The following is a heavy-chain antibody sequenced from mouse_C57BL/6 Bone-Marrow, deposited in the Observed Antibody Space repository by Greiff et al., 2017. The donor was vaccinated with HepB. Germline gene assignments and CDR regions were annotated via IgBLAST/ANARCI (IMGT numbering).Heavy chain of an antibody. Sequence: QVQLKQPGAELVRPGSSVKLSCKASGYTFTSYWMHWVKQRPIQGLEWIGNIDPSDSETHYNQKFKDKATLTVDKSSSTAYMQLSSLTSEDSAVYYCARGDYDVGGYAMDYWGQGTSVTVSS. CDR2: IDPSDSET. CDR3: ARGDYDVGGYAMDY. D-gene: IGHD2-4*01. J-gene: IGHJ4*01. V-gene: IGHV1-52*01. CDR1: GYTFTSYW.